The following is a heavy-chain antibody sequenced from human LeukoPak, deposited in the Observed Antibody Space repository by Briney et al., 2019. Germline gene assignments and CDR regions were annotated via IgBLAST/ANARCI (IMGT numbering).Heavy chain of an antibody. Sequence: SETLPLTCTVSGGSISSYYWSWIRQPPGKGLEWIGYIYYSGSTNYNPSLKSRVTISVDTSKNQFSLKLSSVTAADTAVYYCASSRDGYNSLDYWGQGTLVTVPS. V-gene: IGHV4-59*01. J-gene: IGHJ4*02. CDR3: ASSRDGYNSLDY. CDR2: IYYSGST. CDR1: GGSISSYY. D-gene: IGHD5-24*01.